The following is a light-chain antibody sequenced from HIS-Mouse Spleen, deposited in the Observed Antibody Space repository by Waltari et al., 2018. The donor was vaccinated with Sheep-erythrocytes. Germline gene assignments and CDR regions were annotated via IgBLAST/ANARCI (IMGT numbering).Light chain of an antibody. CDR3: GTWDSSLSALFV. CDR2: DNN. Sequence: QSVLTQPPSVSAAPGQKVPLSCSGSSPHLGNNFLPWYQQLPGTSPKLLIYDNNKRPSGIPDRFSGSKSGTSATLGITGLQTGDEADYYCGTWDSSLSALFVFGTGTKVTVL. V-gene: IGLV1-51*01. CDR1: SPHLGNNF. J-gene: IGLJ1*01.